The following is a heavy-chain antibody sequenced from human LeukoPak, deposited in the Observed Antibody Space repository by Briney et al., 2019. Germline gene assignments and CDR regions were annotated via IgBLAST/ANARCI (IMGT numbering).Heavy chain of an antibody. V-gene: IGHV3-30*03. CDR2: VSSDGSIK. CDR3: ARGYSSSWLGYFDY. J-gene: IGHJ4*02. D-gene: IGHD6-13*01. CDR1: GFTFSSYG. Sequence: PGGSLRLSCVASGFTFSSYGIHWVCQAPGKGLEWVAVVSSDGSIKYNADSVKGRFTISRDTSKNTVYLQMNSLGAEDTAFYYCARGYSSSWLGYFDYWGQGTLVTVSS.